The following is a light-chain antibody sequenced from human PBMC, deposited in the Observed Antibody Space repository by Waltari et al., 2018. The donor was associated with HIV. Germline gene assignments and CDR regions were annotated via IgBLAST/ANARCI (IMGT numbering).Light chain of an antibody. CDR1: PSLVSSDGNTY. V-gene: IGKV2-30*01. CDR2: KVS. Sequence: VVTTQSPLSLPVTLGPPASISCKSRPSLVSSDGNTYLVWFQQIPGQSPRQLIYKVSDPGSGVPDRFGSSGSGAVFTLEISRVEAGDIGVYFCIRCTHSPRTFGLGTKVEI. CDR3: IRCTHSPRT. J-gene: IGKJ1*01.